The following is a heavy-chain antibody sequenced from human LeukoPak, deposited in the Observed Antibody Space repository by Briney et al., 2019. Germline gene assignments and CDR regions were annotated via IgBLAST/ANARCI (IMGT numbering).Heavy chain of an antibody. CDR3: AKESTMYTAYYFDY. J-gene: IGHJ4*02. D-gene: IGHD3-10*02. CDR2: SIGSGGSA. V-gene: IGHV3-23*01. Sequence: GGSLRLSCVASGFTFSTYTMNWIRQAPGKGLEWVSGSIGSGGSAFYADSVKGRFSISRDTSKNTLFLHMNNLRAGDTAVYYCAKESTMYTAYYFDYWGQGTLVTVSS. CDR1: GFTFSTYT.